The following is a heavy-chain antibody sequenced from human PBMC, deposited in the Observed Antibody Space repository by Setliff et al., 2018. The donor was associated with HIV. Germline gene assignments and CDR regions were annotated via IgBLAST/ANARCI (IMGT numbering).Heavy chain of an antibody. CDR1: GGTFSSYA. CDR3: ARAYVSEWIQVWLDY. V-gene: IGHV1-69*13. CDR2: TMPISGTP. Sequence: SVKVSCKASGGTFSSYAIYWVRQAPGQGLEWMGGTMPISGTPNYAQKFQGRVTITADESTNTAYMELSSLRSEDTAVYYCARAYVSEWIQVWLDYWGQGTLVTVSS. J-gene: IGHJ4*02. D-gene: IGHD3-16*01.